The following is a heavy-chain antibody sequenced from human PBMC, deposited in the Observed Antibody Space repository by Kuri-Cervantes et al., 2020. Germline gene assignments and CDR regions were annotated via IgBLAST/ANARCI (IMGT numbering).Heavy chain of an antibody. Sequence: SETLSLTCAVSGYSISSGYYWGWIRQPPGKGLEWIGGIYYSGSTYYNPSLKSRVTISVDTSKNQFSLKLSSVTAADTAVYYCARQIYYYDSSGYYVSFYYYYYMDVWGKGTTVTVSS. J-gene: IGHJ6*03. V-gene: IGHV4-38-2*01. D-gene: IGHD3-22*01. CDR2: IYYSGST. CDR3: ARQIYYYDSSGYYVSFYYYYYMDV. CDR1: GYSISSGYY.